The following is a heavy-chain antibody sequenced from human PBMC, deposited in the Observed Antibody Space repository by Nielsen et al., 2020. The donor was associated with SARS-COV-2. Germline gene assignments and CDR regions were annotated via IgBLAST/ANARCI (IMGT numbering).Heavy chain of an antibody. CDR2: INPNSGGT. CDR3: ARVSRNDFWSGYYGHYGMDV. CDR1: GYTFTGYY. V-gene: IGHV1-2*06. J-gene: IGHJ6*02. D-gene: IGHD3-3*01. Sequence: ASVKVSCKASGYTFTGYYMHWVRQAPGQGLEWMGRINPNSGGTNYAQKFQGRVTMTRDTSISTAYMELSRLRSDDTAVYYCARVSRNDFWSGYYGHYGMDVWGQGTTVTVSS.